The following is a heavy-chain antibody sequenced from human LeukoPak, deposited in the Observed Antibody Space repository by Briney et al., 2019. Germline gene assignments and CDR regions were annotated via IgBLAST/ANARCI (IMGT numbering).Heavy chain of an antibody. CDR2: INHSGST. CDR1: GGSFSGYY. Sequence: SETLSLTCAVYGGSFSGYYWSWIRQPPGKGLEWIGEINHSGSTNYNPSLKSRVTISVDASKNQFSLKLSSVTAADTAVYYCARRVRLLWFGELWAAQNWFDPWGQGTLVTVSS. CDR3: ARRVRLLWFGELWAAQNWFDP. D-gene: IGHD3-10*01. V-gene: IGHV4-34*01. J-gene: IGHJ5*02.